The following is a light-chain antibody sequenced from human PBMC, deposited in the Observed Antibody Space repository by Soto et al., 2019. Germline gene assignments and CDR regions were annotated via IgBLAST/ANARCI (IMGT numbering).Light chain of an antibody. CDR2: EVS. V-gene: IGLV2-8*01. CDR3: SSYAGSNNFV. CDR1: LRDVGGYNY. J-gene: IGLJ1*01. Sequence: TQPPSSTFFPTQLDSLSSSHTLRDVGGYNYVSWYQQHPGKAPKLMIYEVSKRPSGVPDRFSGSKSGNTASLTVSGLQAEDEADYYCSSYAGSNNFVFGTGTKVTVL.